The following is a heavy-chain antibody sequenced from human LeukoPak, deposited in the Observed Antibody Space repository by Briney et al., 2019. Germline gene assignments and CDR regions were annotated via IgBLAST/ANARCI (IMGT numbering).Heavy chain of an antibody. CDR2: ISSSSSYI. J-gene: IGHJ4*02. CDR1: GFTFSSYW. CDR3: ARDVDSSSSLDY. Sequence: GGSLRLSCAASGFTFSSYWMNWVRQAPGKGLEWVSSISSSSSYIYYADSVKGRFTISRDNAKNSLYLQMNSLRAEDTAVYYCARDVDSSSSLDYWGQGTLVTVSS. V-gene: IGHV3-21*01. D-gene: IGHD6-6*01.